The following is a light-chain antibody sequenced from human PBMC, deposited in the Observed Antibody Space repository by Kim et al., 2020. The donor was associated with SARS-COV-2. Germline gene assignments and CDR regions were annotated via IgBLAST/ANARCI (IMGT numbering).Light chain of an antibody. CDR3: QYSSNRPLT. CDR2: DAS. V-gene: IGKV3-11*01. CDR1: HSVSGY. J-gene: IGKJ5*01. Sequence: EIVLTQSPATLSLSPGERATLSCRASHSVSGYLAWYQQRPGQAPRLLIYDASTRATGIPARFSGSGSGTVFTLTISSLEPEDFAFYYCQYSSNRPLTIGRGTRVEIK.